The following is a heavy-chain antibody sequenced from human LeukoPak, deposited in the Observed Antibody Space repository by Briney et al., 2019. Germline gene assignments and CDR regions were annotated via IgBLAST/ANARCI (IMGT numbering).Heavy chain of an antibody. J-gene: IGHJ4*02. CDR2: IYPGGSDT. CDR3: ARPGYYGSGSYYESSTIDY. Sequence: GESLKISCKGSGYSFTSYWIGWVRQMPGKGLEWMGIIYPGGSDTRYSPSFQGQVTISADESISTAYLQWSSLKASDTAMYYCARPGYYGSGSYYESSTIDYWGQGTLVTVSS. D-gene: IGHD3-10*01. CDR1: GYSFTSYW. V-gene: IGHV5-51*01.